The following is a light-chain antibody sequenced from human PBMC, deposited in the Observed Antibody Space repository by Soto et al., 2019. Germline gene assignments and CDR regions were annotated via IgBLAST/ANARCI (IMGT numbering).Light chain of an antibody. Sequence: EIVLTQSPGTLSLSPGERITLSCRASQSVSSNFLDWYQQKPGQAPRLLIYGASSRATGIPDRFSGSGSGTDFTLTISRLEPEDFAVYYCQQYETSPRTFGQGTKVDIK. CDR2: GAS. J-gene: IGKJ1*01. CDR3: QQYETSPRT. CDR1: QSVSSNF. V-gene: IGKV3-20*01.